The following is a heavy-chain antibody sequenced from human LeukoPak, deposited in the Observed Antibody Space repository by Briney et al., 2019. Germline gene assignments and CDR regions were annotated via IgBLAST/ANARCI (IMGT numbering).Heavy chain of an antibody. CDR2: ISGSGGST. CDR1: GFTFSNYA. V-gene: IGHV3-23*01. J-gene: IGHJ4*02. Sequence: PGGSLRLSCGASGFTFSNYAMNWVRQAAGKGLEWVAAISGSGGSTFYADSVKGRFTISRDHSKNTLFLQMNNLRAEDTALYYCAKLPPLTIFFDFYFDYWGQGTLFTVSS. CDR3: AKLPPLTIFFDFYFDY. D-gene: IGHD3-3*01.